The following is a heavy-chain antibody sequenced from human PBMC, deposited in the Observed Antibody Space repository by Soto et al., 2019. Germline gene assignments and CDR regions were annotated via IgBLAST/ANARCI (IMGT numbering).Heavy chain of an antibody. CDR3: ARLTVPLDIVVLPAASFDF. V-gene: IGHV1-2*02. CDR1: GYTFTAYH. CDR2: INPNSGGT. Sequence: QVQLVQSGAEVKKPGASVKVSCKASGYTFTAYHIHWVRQAPGQGLEWMGWINPNSGGTNYAQKFQGRVAMTRDTSISTAYMELSRLRSDDTAVYYCARLTVPLDIVVLPAASFDFWGQGALVTVSS. J-gene: IGHJ4*02. D-gene: IGHD2-2*01.